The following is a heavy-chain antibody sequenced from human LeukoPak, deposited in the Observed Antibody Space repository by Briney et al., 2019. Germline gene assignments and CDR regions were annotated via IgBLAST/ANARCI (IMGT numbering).Heavy chain of an antibody. D-gene: IGHD3-3*01. J-gene: IGHJ4*02. CDR2: INWNGGST. V-gene: IGHV3-20*04. CDR3: ARGRFTVDY. CDR1: GFTFSDAW. Sequence: SGGSLRLSCAASGFTFSDAWMSWVRQAPGKGLEWVSGINWNGGSTAYADSVKGRFTISRDNAKNSLYLQMNSLRVEDTALYYCARGRFTVDYWGQGTLVTVS.